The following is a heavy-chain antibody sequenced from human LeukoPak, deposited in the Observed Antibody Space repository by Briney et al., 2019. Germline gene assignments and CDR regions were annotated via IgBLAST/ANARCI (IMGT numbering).Heavy chain of an antibody. CDR2: IYYSGST. CDR3: ASGHYDSSGYLDY. Sequence: SETLSLTCTVSGGSISSSSYYWGWIRQPPGKGLEWIGSIYYSGSTYYSPSLKSRVTISVDTSKNQFSLKLSSLTAADTAVYYCASGHYDSSGYLDYWGQGTLVTDSS. V-gene: IGHV4-39*01. J-gene: IGHJ4*02. D-gene: IGHD3-22*01. CDR1: GGSISSSSYY.